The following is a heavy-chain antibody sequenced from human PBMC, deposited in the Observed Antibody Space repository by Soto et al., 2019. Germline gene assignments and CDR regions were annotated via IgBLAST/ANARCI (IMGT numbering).Heavy chain of an antibody. CDR3: ARSGSSSWYFDY. CDR1: GYTFTGYY. J-gene: IGHJ4*02. Sequence: ASVKVSCKASGYTFTGYYMHWVRQAPGQGLEWMGWISAYNGNTNYAQKLQGRVTMTTDTSTSTAYMELRSLRSDDTAVYYCARSGSSSWYFDYWGQGTLVTVSS. CDR2: ISAYNGNT. D-gene: IGHD6-13*01. V-gene: IGHV1-18*04.